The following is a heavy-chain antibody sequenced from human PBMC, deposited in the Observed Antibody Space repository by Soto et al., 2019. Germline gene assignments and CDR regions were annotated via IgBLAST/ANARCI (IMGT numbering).Heavy chain of an antibody. CDR1: GYSFTSYW. D-gene: IGHD3-10*01. Sequence: GESLKISCKGSGYSFTSYWIGWVRQMPGKGLEWMGIIYPGDSDTRYSPSFQGQVTISADKSISTAYLQWSSLKASDTAMYYCAGGGVRGVITRTRDYYGMDVWGLGTTVTVSS. J-gene: IGHJ6*02. V-gene: IGHV5-51*01. CDR3: AGGGVRGVITRTRDYYGMDV. CDR2: IYPGDSDT.